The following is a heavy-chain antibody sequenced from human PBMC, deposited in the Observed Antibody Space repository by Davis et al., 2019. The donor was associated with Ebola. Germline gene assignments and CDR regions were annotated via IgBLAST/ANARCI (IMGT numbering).Heavy chain of an antibody. V-gene: IGHV3-48*03. D-gene: IGHD2-21*01. CDR2: ISQTGTI. J-gene: IGHJ4*02. Sequence: PGGSLRLSCAASGFTFSSYEMNWVRQAPGKGLEWVSYISQTGTIYYADSVKGRFTISRDNARTSLHLQMNSLRAEDTAIYYCAREQLECGGDCHDYWGQGTLVTVSS. CDR1: GFTFSSYE. CDR3: AREQLECGGDCHDY.